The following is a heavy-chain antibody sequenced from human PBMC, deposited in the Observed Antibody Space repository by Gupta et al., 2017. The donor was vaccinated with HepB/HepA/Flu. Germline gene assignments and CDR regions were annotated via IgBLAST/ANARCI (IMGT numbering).Heavy chain of an antibody. CDR2: RKKDGSEK. V-gene: IGHV3-7*01. CDR1: GFTFCSLW. D-gene: IGHD2/OR15-2a*01. CDR3: ARGSGSTTRALDI. Sequence: EVQLVASGGGLVQPGGSLRLSCAASGFTFCSLWIHWVRQAPGKGLEWVANRKKDGSEKKYVDSVKARFTISRDNAKDSLYLQMDSLRAEDTAVYYCARGSGSTTRALDIWGQGTMVTVSS. J-gene: IGHJ3*02.